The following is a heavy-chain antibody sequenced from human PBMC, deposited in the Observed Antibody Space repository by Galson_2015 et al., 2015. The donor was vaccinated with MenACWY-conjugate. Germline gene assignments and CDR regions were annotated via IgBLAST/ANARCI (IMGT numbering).Heavy chain of an antibody. CDR1: GYSFISFW. D-gene: IGHD3-22*01. Sequence: QSGAEVKKPGESLRISCKGPGYSFISFWIAWVRQMPGKGLEWMGIIYPGDSDTRYSPSFQGQVTISADKSISTAYLHWSSLKASDTAMYYCARQDDSGGNYHAPFDYWGQGTPVTVSS. J-gene: IGHJ4*02. V-gene: IGHV5-51*01. CDR3: ARQDDSGGNYHAPFDY. CDR2: IYPGDSDT.